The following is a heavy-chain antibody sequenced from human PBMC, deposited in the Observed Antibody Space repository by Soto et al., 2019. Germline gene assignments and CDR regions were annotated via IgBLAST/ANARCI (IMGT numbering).Heavy chain of an antibody. Sequence: GGSLRLSCAASGFTFSSYSMNWVRQAPGKGLEWVSYISSSSSTIYYADSVKGRFTISRDNAKNSLYLQMNSLRAEDTAVYYCARDSSYIWGSYRYKIIDYWGQGT. CDR2: ISSSSSTI. J-gene: IGHJ4*02. V-gene: IGHV3-48*01. D-gene: IGHD3-16*02. CDR1: GFTFSSYS. CDR3: ARDSSYIWGSYRYKIIDY.